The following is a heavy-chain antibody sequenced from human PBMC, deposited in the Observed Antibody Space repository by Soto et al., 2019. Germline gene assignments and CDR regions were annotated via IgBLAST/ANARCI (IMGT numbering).Heavy chain of an antibody. V-gene: IGHV6-1*01. CDR1: GDSVSSDITS. CDR2: TYYRSKWFH. Sequence: QGQLQQSGPGLVKPSQTLSLTCAISGDSVSSDITSWNWIRQSPSRGLEWLGRTYYRSKWFHDYAASVKSRITINPDTSKNQVSLELNSTTPEDTAVYYCARGNALDVWGQGTVVTVSS. J-gene: IGHJ3*01. D-gene: IGHD3-10*01. CDR3: ARGNALDV.